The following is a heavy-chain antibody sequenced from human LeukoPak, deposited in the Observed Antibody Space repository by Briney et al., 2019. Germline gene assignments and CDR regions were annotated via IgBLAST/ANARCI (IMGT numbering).Heavy chain of an antibody. CDR1: GGSISSGDFP. CDR2: IFHTGHT. V-gene: IGHV4-30-2*01. Sequence: SQTLSLTCAASGGSISSGDFPWSWIRQPPGKGQEWIGYIFHTGHTSYNPSLKSRVTISVDMSKNQLSLRLTSVTAADTAVYYCARGFYGAGSHFNYWGQGTLVTVSS. J-gene: IGHJ4*02. CDR3: ARGFYGAGSHFNY. D-gene: IGHD3-10*01.